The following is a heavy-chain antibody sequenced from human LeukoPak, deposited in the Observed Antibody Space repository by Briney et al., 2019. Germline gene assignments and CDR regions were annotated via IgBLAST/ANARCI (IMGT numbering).Heavy chain of an antibody. Sequence: GGSLRLSCAASGFTSSSYSMNWVRQAPGKGLEWVSSISSSSSYIYYADSVKGRFTISRDNAKNSLYLQMNSLRAEDTAVYYCVRVPDFWSGYCDYWGQGTLVTVSS. J-gene: IGHJ4*02. CDR1: GFTSSSYS. CDR3: VRVPDFWSGYCDY. D-gene: IGHD3-3*01. V-gene: IGHV3-21*01. CDR2: ISSSSSYI.